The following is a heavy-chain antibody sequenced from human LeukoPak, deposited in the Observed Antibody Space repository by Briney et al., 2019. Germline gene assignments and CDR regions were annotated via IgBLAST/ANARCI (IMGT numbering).Heavy chain of an antibody. CDR1: GSTFSSYE. CDR3: ARGIVVVTAIMVSEYFQH. CDR2: ISSSGSTI. V-gene: IGHV3-48*03. J-gene: IGHJ1*01. Sequence: GGSLRLSCADSGSTFSSYEMNWVRQAPGKGLEWVSYISSSGSTIYYADSVKGRFTISRDNAKNSLYLQMNSLRAEDTAVYYCARGIVVVTAIMVSEYFQHWGQGTLVTVSS. D-gene: IGHD2-21*02.